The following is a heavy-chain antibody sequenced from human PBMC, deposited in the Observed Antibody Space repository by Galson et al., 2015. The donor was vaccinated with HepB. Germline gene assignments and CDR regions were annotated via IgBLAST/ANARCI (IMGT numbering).Heavy chain of an antibody. CDR3: ATGRAGQLTEFDY. D-gene: IGHD6-19*01. J-gene: IGHJ4*02. CDR2: INPNSGGT. V-gene: IGHV1-2*06. CDR1: GYTFTGYY. Sequence: SVKVSCKASGYTFTGYYMHWVRQAPGQGLEWMGRINPNSGGTNYAQKFQGRVTMTEDTSTDTAYMELSSLRSEDTAVYYCATGRAGQLTEFDYWGQGTLVTVSS.